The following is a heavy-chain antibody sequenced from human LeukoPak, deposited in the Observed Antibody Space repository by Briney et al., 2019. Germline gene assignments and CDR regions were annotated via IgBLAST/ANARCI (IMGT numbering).Heavy chain of an antibody. D-gene: IGHD6-19*01. CDR1: GFTFSNYW. CDR2: INSDGSIT. CDR3: AKSGAVAGPFDY. Sequence: GGSLRLSCAASGFTFSNYWMHWVRQAPGKGLVWVSRINSDGSITSYADSVKGRFTISRDNAKNTLYLQMNSLRAEDTAVYYCAKSGAVAGPFDYWGQGTLVTVSS. V-gene: IGHV3-74*01. J-gene: IGHJ4*02.